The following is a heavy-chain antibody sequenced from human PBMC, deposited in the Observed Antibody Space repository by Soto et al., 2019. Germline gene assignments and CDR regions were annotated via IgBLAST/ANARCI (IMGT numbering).Heavy chain of an antibody. D-gene: IGHD3-10*01. V-gene: IGHV1-8*01. CDR3: ARMAMFGSLNWFDP. CDR1: GYSFTNND. Sequence: ASVKVSCKASGYSFTNNDVSWVRHATGQGLEWMGWMNPGSGDTGYAQKFQGRVTMTRDISIATAYMELSSLRSDDTAIYYCARMAMFGSLNWFDPWGQGTLVTVSS. CDR2: MNPGSGDT. J-gene: IGHJ5*02.